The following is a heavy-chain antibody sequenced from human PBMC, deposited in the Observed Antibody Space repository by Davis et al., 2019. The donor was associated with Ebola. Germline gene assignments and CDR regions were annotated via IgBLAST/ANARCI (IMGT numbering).Heavy chain of an antibody. Sequence: MPSETLSLTCAVSGGSISSSNWWSWVRQPPGKGLEWIGEIYHSGSTNYNPSLKSRVTISVDTSKNQFSLKLSSVTAADTAVYYCARVGYSYGFHWFDPWGQGTLVTVSS. V-gene: IGHV4-4*02. CDR3: ARVGYSYGFHWFDP. J-gene: IGHJ5*02. CDR2: IYHSGST. D-gene: IGHD5-18*01. CDR1: GGSISSSNW.